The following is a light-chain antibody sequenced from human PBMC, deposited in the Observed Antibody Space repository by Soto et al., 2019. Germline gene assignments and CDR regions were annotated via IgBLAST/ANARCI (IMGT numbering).Light chain of an antibody. CDR3: QQYNNRPPWT. CDR2: RAS. CDR1: QSVSSN. Sequence: EIVLTQSPATLSSFPGERVTLSCRASQSVSSNLAWYQQKPGQAPRLLIYRASTRATGIPARFSGSGSGTEFTLTISSLQSEDFAIYYCQQYNNRPPWTFGQGTKVDI. J-gene: IGKJ1*01. V-gene: IGKV3-15*01.